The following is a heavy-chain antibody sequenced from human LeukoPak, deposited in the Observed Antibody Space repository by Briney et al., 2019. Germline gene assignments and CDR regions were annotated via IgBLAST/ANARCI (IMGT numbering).Heavy chain of an antibody. CDR3: ARRRDIVVVPAAYNWFDP. CDR1: GFTFSSYW. J-gene: IGHJ5*02. CDR2: INPDGSST. Sequence: TGGSLRLSCAASGFTFSSYWMPWVRQAPGKGLVWVSRINPDGSSTSYADSVKGRFTISRDNAKNTLYLQMNSLRAEDTAVYYCARRRDIVVVPAAYNWFDPWGQGTLVTVSS. V-gene: IGHV3-74*01. D-gene: IGHD2-2*01.